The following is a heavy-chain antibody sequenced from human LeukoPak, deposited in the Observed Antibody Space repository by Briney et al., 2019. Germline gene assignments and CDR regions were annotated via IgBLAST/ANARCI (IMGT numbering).Heavy chain of an antibody. CDR2: ISANNGNT. J-gene: IGHJ4*02. CDR1: GYTFTNYG. V-gene: IGHV1-18*01. D-gene: IGHD3-10*01. CDR3: ARDRSVVRGVVIIFDY. Sequence: ASVEVSCKASGYTFTNYGISWVRQAPGQGLEWMGWISANNGNTNYAQKFQGRVTMTTDTSTSTAYMEVRSLTSDDTAVYYCARDRSVVRGVVIIFDYWGQGTLVTVSS.